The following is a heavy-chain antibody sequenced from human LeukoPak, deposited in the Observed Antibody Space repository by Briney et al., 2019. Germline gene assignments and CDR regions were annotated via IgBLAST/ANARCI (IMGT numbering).Heavy chain of an antibody. Sequence: PGGSLRLSCAASGFTFDDYAMHWVRQAPGKGLEWVSGISWNSGSIGYADSVKGRFTISRDNAKNSLYLQMNSLRAEDTAVCYCARDDGYSSGWFSYFRFDPWGQGTLVTVSS. V-gene: IGHV3-9*01. J-gene: IGHJ5*02. CDR2: ISWNSGSI. CDR3: ARDDGYSSGWFSYFRFDP. CDR1: GFTFDDYA. D-gene: IGHD6-19*01.